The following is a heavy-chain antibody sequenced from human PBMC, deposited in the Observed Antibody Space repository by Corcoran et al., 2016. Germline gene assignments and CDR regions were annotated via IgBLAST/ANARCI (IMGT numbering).Heavy chain of an antibody. CDR2: IYPGDSDT. Sequence: EVQLVQSGAEVKKPGESLKISCKGSGYSFTSYWIGWVRQMPGKGLEWMGIIYPGDSDTRYSPAFQGQVTISADKSIGTAYLQWSSLKASDTARYYCARLPELWSSWSGYYTGIEVCTMDVWGQGTTVTVSS. V-gene: IGHV5-51*01. CDR1: GYSFTSYW. D-gene: IGHD3-3*01. J-gene: IGHJ6*02. CDR3: ARLPELWSSWSGYYTGIEVCTMDV.